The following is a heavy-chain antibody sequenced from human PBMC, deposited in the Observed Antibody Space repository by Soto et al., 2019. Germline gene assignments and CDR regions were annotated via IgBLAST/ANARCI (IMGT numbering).Heavy chain of an antibody. CDR2: IIPIFGTA. J-gene: IGHJ2*01. V-gene: IGHV1-69*12. CDR3: ARGGSGIFATNWYFDL. CDR1: GGTFSSYA. D-gene: IGHD3-10*01. Sequence: QVQLVQSGAEVKKPGSSVKVSCKASGGTFSSYAISWVRQAPGQGLEWMGGIIPIFGTANYAQKFQGRVTITADESTSTAYMELSCLRSEDTAVYYCARGGSGIFATNWYFDLWGRGTLVTVSS.